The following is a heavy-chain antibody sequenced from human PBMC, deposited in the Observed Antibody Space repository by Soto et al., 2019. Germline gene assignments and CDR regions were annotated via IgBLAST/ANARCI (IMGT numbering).Heavy chain of an antibody. D-gene: IGHD6-19*01. CDR1: GGAFSDYQ. CDR2: INYNGTT. Sequence: SETLSLTCAVYGGAFSDYQWSWIRQPPGKGLEWIGDINYNGTTTYKPSLKSRLTISVDTSKNQFSLKLSSVTAADTAVYYCARGKWLDNSWGQGTRVTVSS. CDR3: ARGKWLDNS. J-gene: IGHJ5*02. V-gene: IGHV4-34*01.